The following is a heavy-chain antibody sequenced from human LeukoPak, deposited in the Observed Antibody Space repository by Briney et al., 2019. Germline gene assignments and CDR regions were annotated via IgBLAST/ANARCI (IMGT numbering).Heavy chain of an antibody. Sequence: PGGSLRLSCAASGFTFSSYEINWVRQAPGKGLEWVSYISGSGTTIYYADSVKGRFTISRANAKNSLYLQMNSLRAEYTAVYYCVGRFLEWSDDWGQGTLVTVSS. V-gene: IGHV3-48*03. CDR2: ISGSGTTI. J-gene: IGHJ4*02. CDR1: GFTFSSYE. CDR3: VGRFLEWSDD. D-gene: IGHD3-3*01.